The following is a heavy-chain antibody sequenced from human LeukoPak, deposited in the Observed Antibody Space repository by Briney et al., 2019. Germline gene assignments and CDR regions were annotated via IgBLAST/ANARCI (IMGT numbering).Heavy chain of an antibody. J-gene: IGHJ5*02. V-gene: IGHV4-59*01. CDR1: GGSISSYY. CDR2: IYYSGST. Sequence: PSETLSLTCTVSGGSISSYYWSWIRQPPGKGLEWIGYIYYSGSTNYNPSLKCRVTISVDTCKSQFSLKLSCVTAADTAVYYCALGYSGSYVGWFDPWGQGTLVTVSS. D-gene: IGHD1-26*01. CDR3: ALGYSGSYVGWFDP.